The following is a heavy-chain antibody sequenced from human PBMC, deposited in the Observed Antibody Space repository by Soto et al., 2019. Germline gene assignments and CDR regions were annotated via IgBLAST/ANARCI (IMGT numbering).Heavy chain of an antibody. CDR1: GYSFTSYW. D-gene: IGHD2-15*01. Sequence: GESLKIYCKGFGYSFTSYWIGWVRQMPGKGLEWMGIIYPGDSDTRYSPSFQGQVIISVDKSIDTAYLQWSSLKASDTAMYYCARHGVRIIGDWFAPWGQGTLVTVSS. CDR2: IYPGDSDT. CDR3: ARHGVRIIGDWFAP. J-gene: IGHJ5*02. V-gene: IGHV5-51*01.